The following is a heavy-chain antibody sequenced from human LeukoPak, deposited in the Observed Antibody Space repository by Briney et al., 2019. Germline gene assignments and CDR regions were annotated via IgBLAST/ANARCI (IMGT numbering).Heavy chain of an antibody. CDR3: VRGGLNGN. J-gene: IGHJ4*02. CDR1: GFTISSGR. V-gene: IGHV3-74*03. CDR2: IESDGTGA. D-gene: IGHD2-8*01. Sequence: GGSLRLSCIASGFTISSGRMHWVRQAPGKGLVWVSRIESDGTGAVYADAVEGRFTISRDNAKNTLYLQMNSLRAEDTAVYYCVRGGLNGNWGQGNLVTVSS.